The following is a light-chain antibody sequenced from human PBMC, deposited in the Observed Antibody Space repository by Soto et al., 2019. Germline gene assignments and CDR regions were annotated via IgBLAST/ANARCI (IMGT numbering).Light chain of an antibody. Sequence: DIQLTQSPSFLSASVGDRVTITCRASQGISSYLAWYQQKPGKAPKVLIYAASTLLSGVPSRFSGSGSGTEFTLTITSLQPEDFAIYSCQQYNSYPITFGQGTRLEIK. CDR3: QQYNSYPIT. V-gene: IGKV1-9*01. CDR2: AAS. CDR1: QGISSY. J-gene: IGKJ5*01.